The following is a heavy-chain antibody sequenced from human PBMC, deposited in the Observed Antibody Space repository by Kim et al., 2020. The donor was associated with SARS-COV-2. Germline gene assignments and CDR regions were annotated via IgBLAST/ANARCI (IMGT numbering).Heavy chain of an antibody. Sequence: GGSLRLSCAASGFTFSSYAMSWVRQAPGKGLEWVSAISGSGGSTYYADSVKGRFTISRYNSKNTLYLQMNSLRAEDTAVYYCAKSLGTGGYSYGSRYYFDYWGQGTLVTVSS. CDR1: GFTFSSYA. V-gene: IGHV3-23*01. J-gene: IGHJ4*02. CDR3: AKSLGTGGYSYGSRYYFDY. D-gene: IGHD5-18*01. CDR2: ISGSGGST.